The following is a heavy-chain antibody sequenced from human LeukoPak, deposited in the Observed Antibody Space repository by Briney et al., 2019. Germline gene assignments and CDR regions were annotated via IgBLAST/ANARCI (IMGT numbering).Heavy chain of an antibody. Sequence: GGSLRLSCAASGFTFSSYAMSWVRQAPGKGLEWVSAITGSGASKYYADSVKGRFTISRDNSKNTLYLQMNSLRAEDTAVYYCAKGGSSWYYFDYWGQGTLVTDSS. CDR1: GFTFSSYA. CDR2: ITGSGASK. D-gene: IGHD6-13*01. CDR3: AKGGSSWYYFDY. J-gene: IGHJ4*02. V-gene: IGHV3-23*01.